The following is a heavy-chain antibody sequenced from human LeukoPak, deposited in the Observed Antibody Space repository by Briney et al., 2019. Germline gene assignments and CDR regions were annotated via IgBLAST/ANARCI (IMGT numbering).Heavy chain of an antibody. V-gene: IGHV3-48*02. CDR2: ISSSTTI. CDR1: GFTFSGYT. D-gene: IGHD3-22*01. J-gene: IGHJ4*02. CDR3: ARAGYHDSTGQGFDY. Sequence: GGSLRLSCAASGFTFSGYTMNWVRQAPGKGLEWLSYISSSTTIYYAGSVKGRFTISRDNAKNSLFLQMNSLRDEDTAVYYCARAGYHDSTGQGFDYWGQGTLVTVSS.